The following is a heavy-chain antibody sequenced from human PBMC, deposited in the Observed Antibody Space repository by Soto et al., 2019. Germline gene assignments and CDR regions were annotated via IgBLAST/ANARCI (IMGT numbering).Heavy chain of an antibody. D-gene: IGHD5-18*01. CDR3: ARVTPRSLQLWFGATPWGHRMDV. Sequence: AILSLSCNVSAGYISPGSYYWSWIRQPPGKGLEWVGYLYYSGSTNYNPPHKSRVTRSVDTSKNQFSLKLSPVTAAGRGVYYCARVTPRSLQLWFGATPWGHRMDVWRQGT. CDR1: AGYISPGSYY. V-gene: IGHV4-61*01. J-gene: IGHJ6*02. CDR2: LYYSGST.